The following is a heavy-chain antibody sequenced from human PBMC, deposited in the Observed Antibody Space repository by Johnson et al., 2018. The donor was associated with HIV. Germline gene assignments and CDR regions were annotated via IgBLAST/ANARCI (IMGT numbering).Heavy chain of an antibody. V-gene: IGHV3-20*04. J-gene: IGHJ3*02. Sequence: VQLVESGGGVVQPGRSLRLSCAVSGIIFSHYGMSWVRQAPGKGLEWVSGIDWNGGRQGYVDSVKGRFTISRDNAKNSLYLQMNSLRAEDTALYYCAKEGRYGAFPLWFDIWGQGTMVTVSS. CDR3: AKEGRYGAFPLWFDI. D-gene: IGHD1-14*01. CDR2: IDWNGGRQ. CDR1: GIIFSHYG.